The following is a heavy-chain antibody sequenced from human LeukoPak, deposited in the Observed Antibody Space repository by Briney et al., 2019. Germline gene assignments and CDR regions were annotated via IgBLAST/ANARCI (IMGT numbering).Heavy chain of an antibody. D-gene: IGHD3-22*01. Sequence: GGSLRLSCAASGFTFSSYTMSWVRQAPGKGLEWVSYADSVKGRFTVSRDNSKNTLYLQMNSLRAEDTAVYYCAKDGYYYDSSGYSPDYRGQGTLVTVSS. V-gene: IGHV3-23*01. J-gene: IGHJ4*02. CDR1: GFTFSSYT. CDR3: AKDGYYYDSSGYSPDY.